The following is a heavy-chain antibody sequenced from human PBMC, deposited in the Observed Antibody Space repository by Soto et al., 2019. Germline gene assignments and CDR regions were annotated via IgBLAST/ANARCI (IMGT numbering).Heavy chain of an antibody. D-gene: IGHD3-22*01. V-gene: IGHV3-23*01. CDR2: ISGSGGST. CDR3: AKDARPGLNYYDSSGYYERYFDY. Sequence: GGSLRLSCAASGFTFSSYAMSWVRQAPGKGLEWVSAISGSGGSTYYADSVKGRFTISRDNSKNTLYLQMNSLRAEDTAVYYCAKDARPGLNYYDSSGYYERYFDYWGQGTLVTVSS. J-gene: IGHJ4*02. CDR1: GFTFSSYA.